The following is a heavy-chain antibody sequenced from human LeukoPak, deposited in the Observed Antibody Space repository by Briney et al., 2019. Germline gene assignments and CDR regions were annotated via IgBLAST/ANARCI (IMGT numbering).Heavy chain of an antibody. V-gene: IGHV3-23*01. CDR1: GFTFSSYA. J-gene: IGHJ5*02. Sequence: GGSQRLSCAPSGFTFSSYAMSWVRQTPGKGLEWVSASRRSGGSPYYADSVRGQFTISRDNSKNTLYLQMNSLRAEDTGVYYCARSSLFGWFDPWGQGTLVTVSS. CDR3: ARSSLFGWFDP. D-gene: IGHD3-10*02. CDR2: SRRSGGSP.